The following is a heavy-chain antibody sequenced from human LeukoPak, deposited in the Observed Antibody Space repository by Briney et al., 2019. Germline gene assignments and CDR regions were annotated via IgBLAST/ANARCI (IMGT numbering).Heavy chain of an antibody. V-gene: IGHV4-39*01. CDR2: IYYSGST. D-gene: IGHD2-15*01. J-gene: IGHJ4*02. CDR3: ARRGVGFDY. CDR1: GGSISSSSYY. Sequence: SETLSLTCTVSGGSISSSSYYWGWIRQPPGKGLEWIGSIYYSGSTYYNPSLKSRVTISVDTYKNQFSLKLSSVTAADTAVYYCARRGVGFDYWGQGTLVTVSS.